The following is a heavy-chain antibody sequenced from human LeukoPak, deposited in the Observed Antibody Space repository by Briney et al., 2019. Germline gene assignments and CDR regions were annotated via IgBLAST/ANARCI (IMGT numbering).Heavy chain of an antibody. Sequence: PGGSLRLSCAASGFTFSNYAMSWVRQAPGKGLEWVAGISGTGGSTHYADSVKGRFTISRDNSKNTVYLQMRNLRAEDTAVYYCARDRFAAWGQGTLVTVSS. J-gene: IGHJ4*02. CDR3: ARDRFAA. V-gene: IGHV3-23*01. CDR1: GFTFSNYA. D-gene: IGHD3-16*01. CDR2: ISGTGGST.